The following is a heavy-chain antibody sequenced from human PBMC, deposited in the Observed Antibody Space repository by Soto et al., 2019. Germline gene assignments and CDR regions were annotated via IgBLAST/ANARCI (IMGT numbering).Heavy chain of an antibody. J-gene: IGHJ5*02. CDR3: ARLRGGVAYYYGSGSFAWFDP. CDR2: IIPIFGTA. V-gene: IGHV1-69*13. CDR1: GGTFSSYA. Sequence: SVKVSCKASGGTFSSYAISWVRQAPGQGLEWMGGIIPIFGTANYAQKFQGRVTITADESTSTAYMELSSLRSEDTAVYYCARLRGGVAYYYGSGSFAWFDPWGQGTLVTVSS. D-gene: IGHD3-10*01.